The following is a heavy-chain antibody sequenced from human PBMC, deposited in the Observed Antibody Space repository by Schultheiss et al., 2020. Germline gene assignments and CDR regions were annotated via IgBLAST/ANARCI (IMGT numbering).Heavy chain of an antibody. Sequence: SVKVSCKASGGTFSSYAISWVRQAPGQGLEWMGGIIPIFGTANYAQKFQGRVTITADKSTSTAYMELRSLRSDDTAVYYCAREGSSGWYGDYWGQGTLVNVSS. J-gene: IGHJ4*02. D-gene: IGHD6-19*01. CDR1: GGTFSSYA. V-gene: IGHV1-69*06. CDR3: AREGSSGWYGDY. CDR2: IIPIFGTA.